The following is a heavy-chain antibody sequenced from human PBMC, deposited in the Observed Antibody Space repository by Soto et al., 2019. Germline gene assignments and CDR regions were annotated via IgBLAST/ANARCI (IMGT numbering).Heavy chain of an antibody. CDR3: ARVPDR. D-gene: IGHD2-2*01. CDR2: IYHSGST. V-gene: IGHV4-30-2*01. CDR1: GGSISGRGYS. Sequence: TLSLTCAVSGGSISGRGYSWSWIRQPPGKGLEWIGYIYHSGSTYYNPSLKSRVTISVDRSKNQFSLKLSSVTAADTAVYYCARVPDRWGQGTLVTVSS. J-gene: IGHJ5*02.